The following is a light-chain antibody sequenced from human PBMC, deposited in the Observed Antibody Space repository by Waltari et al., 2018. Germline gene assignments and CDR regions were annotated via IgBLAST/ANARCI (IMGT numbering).Light chain of an antibody. Sequence: DVVITQSPRSLPVTLGQPPTISCMSIQSLVHSDGKTYLNWFHQRPGQSPRRLMYKVFNRDSGVPDRFSGSGSGTDFTLKISRVEAEDVGTYYCMQATQWPLTFGQGTKVEIK. CDR1: QSLVHSDGKTY. J-gene: IGKJ1*01. CDR3: MQATQWPLT. V-gene: IGKV2-30*02. CDR2: KVF.